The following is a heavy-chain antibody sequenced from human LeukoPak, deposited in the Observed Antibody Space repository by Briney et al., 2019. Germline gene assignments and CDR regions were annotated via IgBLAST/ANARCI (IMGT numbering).Heavy chain of an antibody. Sequence: GGSLRLSCAASGFTFGNHWTTWVRQAPGKGLEWLAHIKEDGSKTAYVDSVRGRFTISRDNAKNSLYLQMSSLRDEDTAVYYCARDRGFFLFDYWGQGTLVSVSS. CDR2: IKEDGSKT. J-gene: IGHJ4*02. D-gene: IGHD3-10*01. CDR3: ARDRGFFLFDY. V-gene: IGHV3-7*01. CDR1: GFTFGNHW.